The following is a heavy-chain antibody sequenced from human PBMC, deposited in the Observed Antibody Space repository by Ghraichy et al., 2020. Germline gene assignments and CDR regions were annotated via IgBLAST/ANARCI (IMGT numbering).Heavy chain of an antibody. J-gene: IGHJ6*02. CDR1: GYTFTSYD. Sequence: ASVKVSCKASGYTFTSYDINWVRQATGQGLEWMGWMNPNSGNTGYAQKFQGRVTMTRNTSISTAYMELSSLRSEDTAVYYCARVESSGWSFAPLSRGYYGMDVWGQGTTVTVSS. CDR3: ARVESSGWSFAPLSRGYYGMDV. D-gene: IGHD6-19*01. CDR2: MNPNSGNT. V-gene: IGHV1-8*01.